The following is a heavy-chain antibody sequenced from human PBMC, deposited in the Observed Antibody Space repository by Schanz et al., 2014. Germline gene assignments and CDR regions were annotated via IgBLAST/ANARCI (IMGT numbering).Heavy chain of an antibody. CDR1: GFTFSSYS. CDR3: AKDAPYPFDL. CDR2: ISSRSSHI. J-gene: IGHJ2*01. Sequence: EVQLLESGGGLVQPGGSLRLSCTASGFTFSSYSMNWVRQAPGKGLEWVSSISSRSSHIYYADSVKGRFTISRDNSKNTLYLQMNSLRAEDTAIYYCAKDAPYPFDLWGRGTLITVSS. V-gene: IGHV3-21*04.